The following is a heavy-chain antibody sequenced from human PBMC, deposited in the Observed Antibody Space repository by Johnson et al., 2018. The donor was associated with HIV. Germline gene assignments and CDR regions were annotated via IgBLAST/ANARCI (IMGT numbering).Heavy chain of an antibody. J-gene: IGHJ3*02. Sequence: QVQLVESGGGVVQPGRSLRLSCAASGFTFSSYAMHWVRQAPGKGLEWVAVISYDGSNKYYAAPVKGRFIISRDDSKTTLYLQMNSLKIEDTAVYYCTTDPDSSSWYRDAFDIWGQGTMVTVSS. CDR2: ISYDGSNK. V-gene: IGHV3-30*04. CDR1: GFTFSSYA. D-gene: IGHD6-13*01. CDR3: TTDPDSSSWYRDAFDI.